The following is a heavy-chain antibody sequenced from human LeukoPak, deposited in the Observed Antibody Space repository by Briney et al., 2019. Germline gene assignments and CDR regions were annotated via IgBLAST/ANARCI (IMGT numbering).Heavy chain of an antibody. J-gene: IGHJ6*02. CDR3: ARVRIGQQLDKYYYSAMDV. V-gene: IGHV1-2*02. D-gene: IGHD6-13*01. CDR2: INPNSGGT. Sequence: ASVKVSCKASGYTFTDYYMHWVRQAPGQGLEWMGWINPNSGGTNYAQKFQGRVTMTTHTSISTAYMEGSRMRSDETAVYYCARVRIGQQLDKYYYSAMDVWGQGSTGTVSS. CDR1: GYTFTDYY.